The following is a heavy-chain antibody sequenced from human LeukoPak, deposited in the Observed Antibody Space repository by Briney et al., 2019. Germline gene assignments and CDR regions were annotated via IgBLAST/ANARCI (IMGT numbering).Heavy chain of an antibody. D-gene: IGHD4-17*01. CDR2: VYNTGST. J-gene: IGHJ3*02. CDR1: GGSITTHY. Sequence: SETLSLTCTVSGGSITTHYWSWIRHPAGREVELIGRVYNTGSTKYNPSLESRVTMSVDTSSNRFSLNLRSVTAADTAVYYCARDLLGDYGTFDIWGQGTMVTVSS. CDR3: ARDLLGDYGTFDI. V-gene: IGHV4-4*07.